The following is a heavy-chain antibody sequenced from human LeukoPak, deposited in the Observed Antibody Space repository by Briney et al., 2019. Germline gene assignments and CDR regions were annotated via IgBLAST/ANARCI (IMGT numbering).Heavy chain of an antibody. D-gene: IGHD5-18*01. V-gene: IGHV1-46*01. Sequence: ASVKVSCKASGYTFTNHYMHWVRQAPGQGLEWMGLINPSGGSTLYAEKFQGRIIMTRDMSTATDYMELSSLRSEDTAVYYCARQSGYSYVYQFDYWGQGTLVTVSS. CDR2: INPSGGST. CDR1: GYTFTNHY. J-gene: IGHJ4*02. CDR3: ARQSGYSYVYQFDY.